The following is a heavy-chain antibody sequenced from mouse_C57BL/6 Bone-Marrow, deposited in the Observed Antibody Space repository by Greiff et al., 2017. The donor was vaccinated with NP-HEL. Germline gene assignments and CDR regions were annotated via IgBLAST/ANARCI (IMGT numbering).Heavy chain of an antibody. V-gene: IGHV1-82*01. D-gene: IGHD2-5*01. CDR1: GYAFSSSW. CDR3: ARGGYSNGDYFDY. Sequence: QVQLQQSGPELVKPGASVKISCKASGYAFSSSWMNWVKQRPGKGLEWIGRIYPGDGDTNYNGKFKGKATLTADKSSSTAYMQLRSLTSEDSAVYFCARGGYSNGDYFDYWGQGTTLTVSS. CDR2: IYPGDGDT. J-gene: IGHJ2*01.